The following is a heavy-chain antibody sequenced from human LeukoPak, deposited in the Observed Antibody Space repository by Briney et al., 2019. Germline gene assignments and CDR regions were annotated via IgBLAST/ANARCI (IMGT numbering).Heavy chain of an antibody. Sequence: SETLSLTCTVSGGSIRSYYWSWIRQPPGKGLEWIAYIYYSGSTNYNPSLKSRVTISVDTSKNQFSLRLSSVTAADTAMYYCARGGSYFDSWGQGALATVSS. D-gene: IGHD1-26*01. CDR2: IYYSGST. V-gene: IGHV4-59*01. CDR3: ARGGSYFDS. J-gene: IGHJ4*02. CDR1: GGSIRSYY.